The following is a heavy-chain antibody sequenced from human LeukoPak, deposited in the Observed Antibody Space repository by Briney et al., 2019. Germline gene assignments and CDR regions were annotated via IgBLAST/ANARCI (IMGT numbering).Heavy chain of an antibody. CDR3: ARGPRALNYYYMDV. V-gene: IGHV4-34*01. CDR2: INHSGST. Sequence: SETLSLTCAVYGGSFSGYYWSWIRQPPGKGLEWIGEINHSGSTNYNPSLKSRVTISVDTSKNQFSLKLSSVTAADTAVYYCARGPRALNYYYMDVWGKGTTVTVSS. J-gene: IGHJ6*03. CDR1: GGSFSGYY.